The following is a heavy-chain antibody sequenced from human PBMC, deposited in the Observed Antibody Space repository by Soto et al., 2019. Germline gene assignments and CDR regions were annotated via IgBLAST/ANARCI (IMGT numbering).Heavy chain of an antibody. D-gene: IGHD3-3*01. J-gene: IGHJ4*02. CDR3: ARVFLEWPYSDY. CDR2: ISAYNGNT. CDR1: GYTFTSYG. V-gene: IGHV1-18*01. Sequence: ASVKVSCKASGYTFTSYGISWVRQAPGQGLEWMGWISAYNGNTNDAQKLQGRVTMTTDTSTSTAYMELRSLRSDDTAVYYCARVFLEWPYSDYWGQGTLVTVSS.